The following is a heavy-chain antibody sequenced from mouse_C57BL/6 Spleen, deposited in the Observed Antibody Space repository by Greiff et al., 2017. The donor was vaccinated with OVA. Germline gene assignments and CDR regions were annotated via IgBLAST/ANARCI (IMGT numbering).Heavy chain of an antibody. Sequence: VQLKQSGPGLVKPSQSLSLTCSVTGYSITSGYYWNWIRQFPGNKLEWMGYISYDGSNNYNPSLKNRISITRDTSKNQFFLKLNSVTTEDTATYYCARDQGLGRGYFDYWGQGTTLTVSS. CDR1: GYSITSGYY. V-gene: IGHV3-6*01. CDR3: ARDQGLGRGYFDY. D-gene: IGHD4-1*01. J-gene: IGHJ2*01. CDR2: ISYDGSN.